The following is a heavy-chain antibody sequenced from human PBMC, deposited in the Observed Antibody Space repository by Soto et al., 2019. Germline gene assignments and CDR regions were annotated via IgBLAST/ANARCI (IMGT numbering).Heavy chain of an antibody. CDR2: IFTTGNT. D-gene: IGHD5-12*01. CDR3: ASGRLGSRNYGLDV. Sequence: ALDTIPHRYSVAGVNMIDYYWSWISKKEGRGLEWIGRIFTTGNTNYNPSLRSRLTMSVDTSTNQGSLRLTSVTAADTAVYYRASGRLGSRNYGLDVLVQGTTVTGSS. CDR1: GVNMIDYY. V-gene: IGHV4-4*07. J-gene: IGHJ6*02.